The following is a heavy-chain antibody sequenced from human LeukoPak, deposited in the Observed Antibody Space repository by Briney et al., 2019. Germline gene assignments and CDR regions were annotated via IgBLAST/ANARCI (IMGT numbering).Heavy chain of an antibody. CDR1: GGSISSSSYY. D-gene: IGHD3-22*01. CDR3: ARGPYSYDSSGAFDI. J-gene: IGHJ3*02. Sequence: SETLSLTCTVSGGSISSSSYYWSWIRQPAGKGLEWIGRISSSGSTNYNPSLKGRVTISVDTSKNQFSLKLSSVTAADTAVYFCARGPYSYDSSGAFDIWGQGTMVTVSS. V-gene: IGHV4-61*02. CDR2: ISSSGST.